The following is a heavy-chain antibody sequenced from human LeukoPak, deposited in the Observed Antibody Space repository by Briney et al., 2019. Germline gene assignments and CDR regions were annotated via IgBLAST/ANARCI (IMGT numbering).Heavy chain of an antibody. CDR3: ARGGCSGGSCYSSWFDP. D-gene: IGHD2-15*01. CDR1: GYSFYDFY. J-gene: IGHJ5*02. V-gene: IGHV1-2*02. Sequence: GASVKVSCKPSGYSFYDFYIHWVRQAPGQGLEWMGLIDPNSGGRNYAQKFQGRVTMTRDTSTSTAYMVLSSLTSDDTAVYYCARGGCSGGSCYSSWFDPWGQGTLVSVSS. CDR2: IDPNSGGR.